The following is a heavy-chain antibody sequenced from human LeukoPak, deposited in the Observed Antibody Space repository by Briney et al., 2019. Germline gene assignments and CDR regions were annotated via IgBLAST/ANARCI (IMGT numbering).Heavy chain of an antibody. D-gene: IGHD3-10*01. V-gene: IGHV3-74*01. CDR1: GFTFSSYW. CDR3: AFLYGSGSPRGY. Sequence: GGSLRLSCAASGFTFSSYWMHWVRHAPGKVLVWVSRINTDGSSTSYADSVKGRFTISRDNAKNTLYLQMNSLRAEDTAVYYCAFLYGSGSPRGYWGQGTLVTVSS. J-gene: IGHJ4*02. CDR2: INTDGSST.